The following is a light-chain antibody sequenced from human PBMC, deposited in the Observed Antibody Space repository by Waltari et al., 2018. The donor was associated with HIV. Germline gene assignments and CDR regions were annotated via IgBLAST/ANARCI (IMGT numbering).Light chain of an antibody. CDR1: QSVLYSSNNKNY. CDR3: QQYYSTPLT. V-gene: IGKV4-1*01. Sequence: DIVMTQSPDSLAVSLGERATINCKSSQSVLYSSNNKNYLAWYQQKPGQPPELLIYWASTRESGVPDRFSGSGSATDFTLTISSLQAEDVAVYYCQQYYSTPLTFGGGPRWRSN. CDR2: WAS. J-gene: IGKJ4*01.